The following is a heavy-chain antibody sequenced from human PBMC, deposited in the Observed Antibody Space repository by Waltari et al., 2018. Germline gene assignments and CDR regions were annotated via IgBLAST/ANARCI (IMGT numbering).Heavy chain of an antibody. V-gene: IGHV1-2*02. D-gene: IGHD3-10*01. J-gene: IGHJ4*02. CDR1: GYTFTDYY. Sequence: QVQLVQSGAEVKKPGASVKVSCKASGYTFTDYYMHWVRQAPGQGLEVMGWINPNSGGTNYAQKFRGRVTMTRDTSINTAYMDLSRLRSDDTAVYYCARDRLGFGESDYWGQGTLVTVSS. CDR3: ARDRLGFGESDY. CDR2: INPNSGGT.